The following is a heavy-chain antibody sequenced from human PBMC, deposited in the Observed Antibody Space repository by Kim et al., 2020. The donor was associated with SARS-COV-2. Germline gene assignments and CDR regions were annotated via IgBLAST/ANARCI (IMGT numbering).Heavy chain of an antibody. CDR3: TRGGGSGYDYHF. CDR1: GGSITGFDY. Sequence: SETLSLTCSVSGGSITGFDYWTWIRQPPGKGLEWIGHTYYSGSTKYNPTLKSRVTISVDTSKNQISLKLHSVTAADTAVYYCTRGGGSGYDYHFWGQGTL. J-gene: IGHJ4*02. D-gene: IGHD5-12*01. V-gene: IGHV4-59*01. CDR2: TYYSGST.